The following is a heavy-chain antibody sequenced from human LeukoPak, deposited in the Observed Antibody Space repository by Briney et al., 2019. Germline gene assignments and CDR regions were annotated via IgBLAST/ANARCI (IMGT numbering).Heavy chain of an antibody. CDR3: ARTPPGGDVDH. V-gene: IGHV1-2*02. D-gene: IGHD3-16*01. J-gene: IGHJ4*02. CDR2: INPDSGGT. CDR1: GYTLTELS. Sequence: RASVKVSCKVFGYTLTELSMHWVRQAPGQGLEWMGWINPDSGGTKYAQKFQGRVTINRNTPLSTAYMELSSLRSEDTAVYYCARTPPGGDVDHWGEGTLVTVSS.